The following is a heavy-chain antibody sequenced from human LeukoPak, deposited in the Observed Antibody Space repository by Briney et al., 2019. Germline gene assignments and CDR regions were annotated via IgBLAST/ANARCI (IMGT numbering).Heavy chain of an antibody. CDR2: ISGSGGST. J-gene: IGHJ5*02. Sequence: GGSLRLSCAASGFTFSSYAMSWVRQAPGKGLEWVSAISGSGGSTYYADSVKGRFTISRDNAKNSLYLQMNSLRAEDTAVYYCARGDYYDSSGSQFDPWGQGTLVTVSS. D-gene: IGHD3-22*01. CDR3: ARGDYYDSSGSQFDP. V-gene: IGHV3-23*01. CDR1: GFTFSSYA.